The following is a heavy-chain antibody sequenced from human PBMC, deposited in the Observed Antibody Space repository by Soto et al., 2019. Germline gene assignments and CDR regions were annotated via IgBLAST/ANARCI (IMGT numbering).Heavy chain of an antibody. CDR2: IYPGDSDT. D-gene: IGHD3-3*01. CDR3: ARQYYDFWSGSPDRWFDP. J-gene: IGHJ5*02. V-gene: IGHV5-51*01. CDR1: GYSFTSYW. Sequence: PGESLKISCKGSGYSFTSYWIGWVRQMPGKGLEWMGIIYPGDSDTRYSPSFQGQVTISADKSISTAYLQWSSLKASDTAMYYCARQYYDFWSGSPDRWFDPWGQGTLVTVS.